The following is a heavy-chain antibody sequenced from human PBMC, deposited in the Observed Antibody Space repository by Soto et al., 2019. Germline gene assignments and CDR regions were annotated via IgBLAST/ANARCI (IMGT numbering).Heavy chain of an antibody. J-gene: IGHJ6*03. CDR1: GFTFSSYG. D-gene: IGHD5-18*01. V-gene: IGHV3-30*18. CDR3: AKAGYSYGGDYYYYYYMDV. CDR2: ISYDGSNK. Sequence: GGSLRLSCAASGFTFSSYGMHWVRQAPGKGLEWVAVISYDGSNKYYADSVKGRFTISRDNSKNTLYLQMNSLRAEDTAVYYCAKAGYSYGGDYYYYYYMDVWGKGTTVTVSS.